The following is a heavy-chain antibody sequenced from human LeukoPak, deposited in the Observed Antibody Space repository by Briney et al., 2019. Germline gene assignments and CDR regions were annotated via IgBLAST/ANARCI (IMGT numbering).Heavy chain of an antibody. Sequence: GGSLRLSCAASGFTFSSYWMSWVRQAPGKGLEWVANIKEDGSEKYYVDSVKGRFTISRDNAKNSLYLQMNSLRAEDTAVYYCARVAGWFTVFLDYWGQGTLVTVSS. CDR1: GFTFSSYW. D-gene: IGHD4-17*01. J-gene: IGHJ4*02. V-gene: IGHV3-7*01. CDR2: IKEDGSEK. CDR3: ARVAGWFTVFLDY.